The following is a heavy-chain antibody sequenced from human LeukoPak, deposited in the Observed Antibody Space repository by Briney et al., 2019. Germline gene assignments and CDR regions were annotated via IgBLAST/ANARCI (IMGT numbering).Heavy chain of an antibody. CDR1: GYTFTGYY. CDR2: INPNSGGT. V-gene: IGHV1-2*02. CDR3: AREESQKGSWLIDY. Sequence: ASVKVSCKASGYTFTGYYIHWVRQAPGQGLEWMGWINPNSGGTNFAQKFQGRVTMTRDTSISTAYMELSRLRSDDTAVYYCAREESQKGSWLIDYWGQGTLVTVSS. J-gene: IGHJ4*02. D-gene: IGHD6-13*01.